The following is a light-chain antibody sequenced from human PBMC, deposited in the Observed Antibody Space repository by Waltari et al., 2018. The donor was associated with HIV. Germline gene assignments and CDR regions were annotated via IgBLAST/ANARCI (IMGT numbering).Light chain of an antibody. V-gene: IGLV1-47*01. J-gene: IGLJ2*01. CDR3: AAWDGSHVV. CDR2: RNN. Sequence: QSVLTQPPSASVLPGQRVTIPCSVISSNIVSYYVYWYQQLPGTAPKLLIYRNNQRPSGVPDRFSGSKSGTSASLAISGLRSEDEADYYCAAWDGSHVVFGGGTKLTVL. CDR1: SSNIVSYY.